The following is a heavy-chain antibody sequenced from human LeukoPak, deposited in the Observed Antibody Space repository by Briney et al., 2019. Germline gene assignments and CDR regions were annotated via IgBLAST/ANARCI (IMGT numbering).Heavy chain of an antibody. Sequence: SVKVSCKASGGTFSSYAISWVRQAPGQGLEWMGGIIPIFGTANYAQKFQGRVTITADESTSTAYMELSSLRAEDTAVYYCAKDRRSSGWYSSMGCFDYWGQGTLVTVSS. V-gene: IGHV1-69*01. D-gene: IGHD6-19*01. CDR3: AKDRRSSGWYSSMGCFDY. CDR1: GGTFSSYA. CDR2: IIPIFGTA. J-gene: IGHJ4*02.